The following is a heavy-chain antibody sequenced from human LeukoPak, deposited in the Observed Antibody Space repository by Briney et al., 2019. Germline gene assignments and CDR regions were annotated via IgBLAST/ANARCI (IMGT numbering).Heavy chain of an antibody. V-gene: IGHV1-69*04. CDR2: IIPILGIA. Sequence: SVKVSCKASGVTFSSYAIRGVRHAPGQGLEWMGRIIPILGIANYAQKFQGKVTYTADQSTSTAYMELSSLRSEDTAVYYCARAPYCSGGSCYYWFDPWGPGTLVTVSS. J-gene: IGHJ5*02. D-gene: IGHD2-15*01. CDR3: ARAPYCSGGSCYYWFDP. CDR1: GVTFSSYA.